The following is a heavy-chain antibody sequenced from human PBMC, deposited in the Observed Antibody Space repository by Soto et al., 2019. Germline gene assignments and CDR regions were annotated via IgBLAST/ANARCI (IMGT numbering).Heavy chain of an antibody. J-gene: IGHJ4*02. CDR2: INTDGSST. Sequence: GGSLRLSCAASGLTFSTSWMHWVRQPPGKGLVWVSRINTDGSSTTYADSVKGRFTISRDNAKNTLYLQMDSLRAEDTAVYYCARPGIGYTSSKFDYWGQGTLVTVSS. D-gene: IGHD6-13*01. CDR1: GLTFSTSW. CDR3: ARPGIGYTSSKFDY. V-gene: IGHV3-74*03.